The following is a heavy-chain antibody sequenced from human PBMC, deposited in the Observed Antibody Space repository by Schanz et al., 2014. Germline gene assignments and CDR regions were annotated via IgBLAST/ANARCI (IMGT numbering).Heavy chain of an antibody. CDR2: ISGSGGT. CDR1: GFTFSSYA. V-gene: IGHV3-23*01. D-gene: IGHD5-12*01. J-gene: IGHJ4*02. Sequence: EVQLLESGGGLVQPGGSLRLSCAASGFTFSSYAMSWVRQAPGKGLEWVSAISGSGGTNYAESVKGHFTISRDNSKNTLFLQMNSLRAEDTAVYYCARKVVATIGGYYDNWGQGTLVIVSS. CDR3: ARKVVATIGGYYDN.